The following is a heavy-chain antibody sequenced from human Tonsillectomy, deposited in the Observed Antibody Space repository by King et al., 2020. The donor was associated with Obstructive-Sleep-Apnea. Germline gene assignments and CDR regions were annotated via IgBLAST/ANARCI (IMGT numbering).Heavy chain of an antibody. V-gene: IGHV3-7*03. D-gene: IGHD3-3*01. CDR1: GFSFSNYW. J-gene: IGHJ5*02. CDR2: IKQDGTDK. Sequence: DVQLVESGGGLVQPGGSLRLSCAASGFSFSNYWMTWVRQAPGKGLEWVAHIKQDGTDKYYVDSVKGRFTISRDNAKNSLYLQMNSLRAEDTAVYYCARFGVYNIGFCWFDPWGQGTLVTVSS. CDR3: ARFGVYNIGFCWFDP.